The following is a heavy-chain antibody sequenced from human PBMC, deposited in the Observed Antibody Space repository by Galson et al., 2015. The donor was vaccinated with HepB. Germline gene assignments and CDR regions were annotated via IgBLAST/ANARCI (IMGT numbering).Heavy chain of an antibody. CDR3: AKWAPYGAREGGFDC. Sequence: SLSLSCAASGFTFSSTPLGWVRQAPGTGLEWVSLITIDGDGTFYADSVKGRFTISRDNSKNTVDLQMSSLRGEDTALYYCAKWAPYGAREGGFDCWGQGTLVTVSS. D-gene: IGHD4/OR15-4a*01. CDR2: ITIDGDGT. CDR1: GFTFSSTP. V-gene: IGHV3-23*01. J-gene: IGHJ4*02.